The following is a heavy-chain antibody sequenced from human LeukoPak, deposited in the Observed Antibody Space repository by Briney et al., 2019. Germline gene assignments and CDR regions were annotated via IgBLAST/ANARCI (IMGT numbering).Heavy chain of an antibody. J-gene: IGHJ5*02. CDR2: IYHSGST. Sequence: SETLSLTCAVSGGSISSSNWWSWVRQPPGKGLEWIGEIYHSGSTNYHPSLKSRVTISVDKSKNQFSLKLSSVTAADTAVYYCARGLWFGESLGGCWFDPWGQGTLVTVSS. V-gene: IGHV4-4*02. D-gene: IGHD3-10*01. CDR1: GGSISSSNW. CDR3: ARGLWFGESLGGCWFDP.